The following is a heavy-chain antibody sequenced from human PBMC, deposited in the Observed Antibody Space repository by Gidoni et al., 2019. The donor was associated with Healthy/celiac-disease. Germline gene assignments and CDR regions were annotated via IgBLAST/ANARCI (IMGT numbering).Heavy chain of an antibody. J-gene: IGHJ5*02. CDR1: GGSISSSSYY. Sequence: QLQLQESGPGLVKPSETLSLTCTVSGGSISSSSYYWGWIRQPPGKGLEWIGSIYYSGSTYYNPSLKSRVTISVDTSKNQFSLKLSSVTAADTAVYYCARHDDTIAAAVTNWFDPWGQGTLVTVSS. CDR2: IYYSGST. CDR3: ARHDDTIAAAVTNWFDP. V-gene: IGHV4-39*01. D-gene: IGHD6-13*01.